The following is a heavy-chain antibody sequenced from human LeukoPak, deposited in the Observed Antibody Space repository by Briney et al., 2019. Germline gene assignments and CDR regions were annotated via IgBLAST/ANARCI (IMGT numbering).Heavy chain of an antibody. CDR1: GFTFSNYG. J-gene: IGHJ4*01. V-gene: IGHV3-33*01. CDR2: IWYDGSNK. Sequence: PGGSLRLSCAASGFTFSNYGMHWVGQAPGKGPEWVAVIWYDGSNKYYADSVKGRFTISRDNSKNTVYLQMNSLRAEDTAVYYCARDEYSSSSLDCWGQGTLVSVSS. CDR3: ARDEYSSSSLDC. D-gene: IGHD6-6*01.